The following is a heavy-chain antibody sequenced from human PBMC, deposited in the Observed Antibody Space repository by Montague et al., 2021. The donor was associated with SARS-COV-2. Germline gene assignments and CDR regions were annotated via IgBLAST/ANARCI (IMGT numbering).Heavy chain of an antibody. Sequence: SETLSLTCSVSGDSVSNDRYYWGWIPQSPGKGLDWIGTIYFLGNTYYSPSLKSRVTMPVDTSKNQLSLRLTSVTASDTAIYYCARSAMIRGVLTSWFDPWGQGTLVTVSS. D-gene: IGHD3-10*01. CDR1: GDSVSNDRYY. CDR3: ARSAMIRGVLTSWFDP. J-gene: IGHJ5*02. V-gene: IGHV4-39*01. CDR2: IYFLGNT.